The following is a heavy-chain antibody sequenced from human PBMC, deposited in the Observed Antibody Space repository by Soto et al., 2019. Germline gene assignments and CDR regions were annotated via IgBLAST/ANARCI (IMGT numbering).Heavy chain of an antibody. CDR3: AEEDYYASGSDNWFDS. CDR1: GFTFSDYA. D-gene: IGHD3-10*01. Sequence: PGGSLRLSCAASGFTFSDYALSWVRQAPGKGLEWVSRISGRGGSKFYADSVKGRFTISRDNSKNTLYLQMNGLRAEDTAVYYCAEEDYYASGSDNWFDSWGQGTLVTVSS. CDR2: ISGRGGSK. V-gene: IGHV3-23*01. J-gene: IGHJ5*01.